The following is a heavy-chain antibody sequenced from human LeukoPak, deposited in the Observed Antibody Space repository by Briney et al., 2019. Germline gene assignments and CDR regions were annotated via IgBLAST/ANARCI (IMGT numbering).Heavy chain of an antibody. Sequence: GGSLRLSCAASGFTFSSYWMSWVRRAPGKGLEWVANIKQDGSEKYYVDSVKGRFTISRDNAKNSLYLQMNSLRAEDTAVYYCARLGYSGYDAFDYWGQGTLVTVSS. CDR2: IKQDGSEK. D-gene: IGHD5-12*01. V-gene: IGHV3-7*01. J-gene: IGHJ4*02. CDR1: GFTFSSYW. CDR3: ARLGYSGYDAFDY.